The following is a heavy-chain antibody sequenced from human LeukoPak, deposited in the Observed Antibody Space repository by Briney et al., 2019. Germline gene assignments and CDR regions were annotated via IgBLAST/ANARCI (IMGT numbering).Heavy chain of an antibody. CDR3: ARHGDYYDSSGYYHSYYYYMDV. CDR1: GGSFSGYY. D-gene: IGHD3-22*01. Sequence: ASETLSLTCAVYGGSFSGYYWSWIRQPPGKGLEWIGEINHSGSTNYNPSLKSRVTISVDTSKNQFSLKLSSVTAADTAVYYCARHGDYYDSSGYYHSYYYYMDVWGKGTTVTISS. J-gene: IGHJ6*03. CDR2: INHSGST. V-gene: IGHV4-34*01.